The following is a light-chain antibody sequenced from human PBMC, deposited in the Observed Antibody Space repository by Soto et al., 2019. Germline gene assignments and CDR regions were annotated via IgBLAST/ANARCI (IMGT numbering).Light chain of an antibody. J-gene: IGLJ1*01. CDR3: SSYGGYNNVV. V-gene: IGLV2-8*01. CDR2: EVN. CDR1: SSDVGGYNY. Sequence: QSVLTQPPSASGSPGQSVTISCTGTSSDVGGYNYVSWFQQHPGKAPKLIIHEVNQRPSGVPDRFSGSKSGNTASLTVSGLQAEDEGTYYCSSYGGYNNVVFGPGTKV.